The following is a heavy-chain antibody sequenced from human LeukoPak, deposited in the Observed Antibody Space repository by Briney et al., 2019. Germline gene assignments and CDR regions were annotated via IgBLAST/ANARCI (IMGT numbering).Heavy chain of an antibody. J-gene: IGHJ4*02. CDR3: AQRLRYSGGWPLNY. CDR1: GFAFTSYG. V-gene: IGHV3-23*01. Sequence: AQSLRLSCAASGFAFTSYGMGWVRHPPGKGLEWVSGISGSGGSTDYAESVQGRFTISRDKSKSTLYLHMSSLRAEDTAVYYCAQRLRYSGGWPLNYWGQGTLVTVSS. D-gene: IGHD6-19*01. CDR2: ISGSGGST.